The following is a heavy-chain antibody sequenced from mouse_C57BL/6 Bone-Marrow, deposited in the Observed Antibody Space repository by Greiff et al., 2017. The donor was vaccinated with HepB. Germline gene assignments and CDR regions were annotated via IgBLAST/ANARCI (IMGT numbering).Heavy chain of an antibody. V-gene: IGHV1-81*01. Sequence: VKLVESGAELARPGASVKLSCKASGYTFTSYGISWVKQRTGQGLEWIGEIYPRSGNTYYNEKFKGKATLTADKSSSTAYMELRSLTSEDSAVYFCARGYSNYPWFAYWGQGTLVTVSA. CDR2: IYPRSGNT. J-gene: IGHJ3*01. CDR1: GYTFTSYG. CDR3: ARGYSNYPWFAY. D-gene: IGHD2-5*01.